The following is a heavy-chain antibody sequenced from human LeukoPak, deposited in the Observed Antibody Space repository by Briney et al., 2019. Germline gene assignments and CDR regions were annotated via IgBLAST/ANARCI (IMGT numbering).Heavy chain of an antibody. CDR2: ISGNGGST. V-gene: IGHV3-23*01. CDR1: GFTPSTYA. CDR3: AKNVGTAMVPGP. J-gene: IGHJ5*02. Sequence: GGSLRLSCVASGFTPSTYAMNWVRQAPGKGLEWVSTISGNGGSTYYADSVKGRFTISRDNSRNTLYLQMNSLRAEDTAVYYCAKNVGTAMVPGPWGQGTLVPVSS. D-gene: IGHD5-18*01.